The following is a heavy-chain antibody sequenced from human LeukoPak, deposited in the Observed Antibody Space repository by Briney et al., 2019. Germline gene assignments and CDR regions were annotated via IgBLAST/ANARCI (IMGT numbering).Heavy chain of an antibody. CDR1: GGSFSGYY. CDR3: ARGKLFNRRGILWYFDY. D-gene: IGHD6-13*01. CDR2: INHSGST. J-gene: IGHJ4*02. V-gene: IGHV4-34*01. Sequence: SETLSLTCAVYGGSFSGYYWSWIRQPPGKGLEWIGEINHSGSTNYNPSLKSRVTISVDTSKNQFSLKLSTVTAADTAVYYCARGKLFNRRGILWYFDYWGQGTLVTVSS.